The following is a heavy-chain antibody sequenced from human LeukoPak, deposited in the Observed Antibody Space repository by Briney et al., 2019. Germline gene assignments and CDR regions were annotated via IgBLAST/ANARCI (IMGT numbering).Heavy chain of an antibody. J-gene: IGHJ5*02. D-gene: IGHD1-1*01. CDR2: FYTRGST. CDR1: GGSISSGSYH. Sequence: SQTLSLTCTVSGGSISSGSYHWSWIRQPAGKGLEWIGRFYTRGSTNYNPSLKSRVTTSVDTSKNQFSLRLSSVTAADTAVYYCARDAVIGGPGLYNYLDPWGQGTLVTVSS. V-gene: IGHV4-61*02. CDR3: ARDAVIGGPGLYNYLDP.